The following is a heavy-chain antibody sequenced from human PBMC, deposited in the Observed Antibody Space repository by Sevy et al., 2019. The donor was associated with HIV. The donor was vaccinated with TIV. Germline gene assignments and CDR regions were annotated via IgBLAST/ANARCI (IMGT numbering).Heavy chain of an antibody. D-gene: IGHD3-10*01. CDR3: ARDSVLSPRVFDS. CDR2: IYYTGTT. J-gene: IGHJ4*02. Sequence: SETLSLTCTVSGGSMSSYFWSWIRQPPGKGLEWIGYIYYTGTTNYNPSLKRRLTMSLDTSKNRFCLKLTAVTAADTAVYYCARDSVLSPRVFDSWGQGTLVTVSS. CDR1: GGSMSSYF. V-gene: IGHV4-59*01.